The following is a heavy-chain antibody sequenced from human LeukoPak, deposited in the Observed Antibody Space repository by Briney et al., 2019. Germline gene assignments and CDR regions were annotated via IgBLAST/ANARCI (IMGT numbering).Heavy chain of an antibody. CDR1: GGSISIYY. V-gene: IGHV4-59*01. CDR2: TYNSGST. Sequence: KTSETLSLTCTVSGGSISIYYWSWIRQPPGKGLEWLGYTYNSGSTLHNPSFKSRVTISVDTSRNEFSLRLTSVTAADAAVYYCVRDRELNYWGQGTLVTVSS. CDR3: VRDRELNY. D-gene: IGHD3-10*01. J-gene: IGHJ4*02.